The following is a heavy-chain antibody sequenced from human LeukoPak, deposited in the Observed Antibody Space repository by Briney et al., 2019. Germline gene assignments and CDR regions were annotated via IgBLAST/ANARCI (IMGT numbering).Heavy chain of an antibody. D-gene: IGHD2-21*02. CDR3: ARDLGGAYCGGDCSFGIDY. V-gene: IGHV7-4-1*02. CDR1: GYTFTSYA. J-gene: IGHJ4*02. CDR2: INTNTGNP. Sequence: ASVKVSCKASGYTFTSYAMNWVRQAPGQGLEWMGWINTNTGNPTYAQGFTGRFVFSLDTSVSTAYLQISSLKAEDTAVYYCARDLGGAYCGGDCSFGIDYWGQGTLVTVSS.